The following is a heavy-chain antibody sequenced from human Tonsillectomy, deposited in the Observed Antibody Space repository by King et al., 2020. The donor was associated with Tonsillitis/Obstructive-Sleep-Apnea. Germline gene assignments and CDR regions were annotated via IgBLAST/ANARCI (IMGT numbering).Heavy chain of an antibody. D-gene: IGHD2-2*01. V-gene: IGHV3-48*03. Sequence: QLVQSGGDLVQPGGSLRLSCAASGFTFSSYEVNWVRQAPGKGLEWISYISSSGTTIYYADSVKGRFTISRDNAKNSLYLQMNSLRAEDTAVYYCAGSECSSTNCCVSNYYYMDVWGKGTTVTVSS. CDR2: ISSSGTTI. J-gene: IGHJ6*03. CDR3: AGSECSSTNCCVSNYYYMDV. CDR1: GFTFSSYE.